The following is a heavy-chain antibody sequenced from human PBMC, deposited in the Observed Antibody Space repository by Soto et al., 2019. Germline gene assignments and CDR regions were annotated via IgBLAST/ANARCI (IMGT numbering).Heavy chain of an antibody. Sequence: GASVKVSCKASGGTFSSYAIGWVRQAPGQGLEWKGGIIPIFGTANDAQKFQGRVTITADESTSTAYMELSSLRSEDLAVYYFSRDSRPYSSSYDIDYWGQGTLVTVSS. J-gene: IGHJ4*02. CDR1: GGTFSSYA. D-gene: IGHD6-13*01. V-gene: IGHV1-69*13. CDR2: IIPIFGTA. CDR3: SRDSRPYSSSYDIDY.